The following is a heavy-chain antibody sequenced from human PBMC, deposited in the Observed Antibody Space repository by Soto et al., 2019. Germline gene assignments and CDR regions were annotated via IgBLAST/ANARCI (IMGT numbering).Heavy chain of an antibody. CDR3: ARVNYRRDVWY. CDR1: GYTFTNSG. D-gene: IGHD3-16*01. Sequence: ASVKVSCTASGYTFTNSGISWVRQAPGQGLEWMGWIGAYNGHTKYAQKLQGRVTMTTDTSTSTAYMELRSLKSDDTAVYYCARVNYRRDVWYWGQGTLVTVSS. V-gene: IGHV1-18*01. J-gene: IGHJ4*02. CDR2: IGAYNGHT.